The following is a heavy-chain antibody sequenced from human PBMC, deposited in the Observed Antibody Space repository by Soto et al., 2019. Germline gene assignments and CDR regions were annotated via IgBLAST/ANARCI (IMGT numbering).Heavy chain of an antibody. CDR3: TIVRVADSALDH. CDR1: GFTFSSYW. V-gene: IGHV3-74*01. D-gene: IGHD3-10*02. Sequence: GSLRLSCAASGFTFSSYWMHWVRQAPGKGLVWVSRINSDGSSTSYADSVKGRFTISRDNAKNTLYLQMNSLRAEDTAMYYCTIVRVADSALDHWGQGTLVTVSS. CDR2: INSDGSST. J-gene: IGHJ4*02.